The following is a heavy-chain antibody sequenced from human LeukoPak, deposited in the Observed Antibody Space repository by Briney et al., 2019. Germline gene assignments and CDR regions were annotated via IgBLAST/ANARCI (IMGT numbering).Heavy chain of an antibody. CDR1: GGTFSSYA. D-gene: IGHD4-23*01. CDR2: IIPILGIA. V-gene: IGHV1-69*04. J-gene: IGHJ4*02. CDR3: ARTTDYGGNSDYFDY. Sequence: SVKVSCKASGGTFSSYAISWVRQAPGQGLEWMGRIIPILGIANYAQKFQGRVTITADKSTSTAYMELSSLRSEDTAVYYCARTTDYGGNSDYFDYRGQGTLVTVSS.